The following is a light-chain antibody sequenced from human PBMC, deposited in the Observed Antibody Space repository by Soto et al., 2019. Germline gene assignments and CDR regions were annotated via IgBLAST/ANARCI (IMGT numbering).Light chain of an antibody. CDR2: GAS. J-gene: IGKJ2*01. Sequence: EIVLTQSPGTLSLSPGERATLSCRASQSVSSSYLAWYQQKPGQAPRLLIYGASSRATGIPDRFSGSGSGTDFTITISILEPEDFAVYYCQQYGRTFGQGTKLEIK. CDR1: QSVSSSY. V-gene: IGKV3-20*01. CDR3: QQYGRT.